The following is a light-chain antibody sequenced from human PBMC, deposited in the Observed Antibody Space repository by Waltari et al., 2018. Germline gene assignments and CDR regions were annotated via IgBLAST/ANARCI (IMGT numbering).Light chain of an antibody. J-gene: IGLJ1*01. V-gene: IGLV2-14*01. Sequence: QSALTQPASVSGSRGPSITISCTGTSSDVGSYNYVSWYQQHPGNAPKHMIYDVSKPPAGVTTRFSCSTSGNTASLTISGLQAEDEADYYCTSYTSSNTYVFGTGTKVTVL. CDR1: SSDVGSYNY. CDR3: TSYTSSNTYV. CDR2: DVS.